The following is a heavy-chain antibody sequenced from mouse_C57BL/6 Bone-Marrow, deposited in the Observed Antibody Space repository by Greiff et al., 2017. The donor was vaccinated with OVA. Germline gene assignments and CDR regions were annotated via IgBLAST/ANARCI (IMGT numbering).Heavy chain of an antibody. CDR1: GYTFTSYG. CDR3: AREGLRGDY. V-gene: IGHV1-81*01. J-gene: IGHJ2*01. Sequence: QVHVKQSGAELARPGASVKLSCKASGYTFTSYGISWVKQRPGQGLEWIGEIYPRSGNTYYNEKFKGKATLTVDKSSSTAYMELRSLTSEDAAVYFCAREGLRGDYWGQGTTLTVSA. CDR2: IYPRSGNT. D-gene: IGHD2-4*01.